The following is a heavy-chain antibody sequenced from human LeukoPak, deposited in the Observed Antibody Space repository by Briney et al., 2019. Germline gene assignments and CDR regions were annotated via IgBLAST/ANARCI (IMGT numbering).Heavy chain of an antibody. Sequence: ASVKVSCKVSGYTLTEVSIHWVRQAPGKGLEWMAGFDPEDGETIYAQKFQGRVTMTEDTSTDTAYMELSSLRSGDTAMYYCATEAAYGNFGELLAWGQGSLVTVSS. CDR2: FDPEDGET. CDR1: GYTLTEVS. J-gene: IGHJ5*02. V-gene: IGHV1-24*01. D-gene: IGHD3-10*01. CDR3: ATEAAYGNFGELLA.